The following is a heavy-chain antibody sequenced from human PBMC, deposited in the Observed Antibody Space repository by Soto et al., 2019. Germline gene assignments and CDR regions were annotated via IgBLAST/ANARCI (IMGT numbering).Heavy chain of an antibody. CDR3: ARGSSSYYDYGMDV. J-gene: IGHJ6*02. V-gene: IGHV4-30-2*01. D-gene: IGHD6-19*01. CDR2: IYDSGST. CDR1: GDSISRGGYS. Sequence: SETLSLTCTVSGDSISRGGYSWTWIRQPPGKAPEWIGNIYDSGSTSYNPSLKSRVTMSVDRSTNQFSLKLTSVTAADTAVYFCARGSSSYYDYGMDVWGQGTTVTVSS.